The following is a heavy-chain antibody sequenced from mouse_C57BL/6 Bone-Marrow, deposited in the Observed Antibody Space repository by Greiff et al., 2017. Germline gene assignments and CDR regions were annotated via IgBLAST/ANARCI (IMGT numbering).Heavy chain of an antibody. D-gene: IGHD1-1*01. CDR1: GYTFTSYW. V-gene: IGHV1-55*01. CDR3: ARGRILRYCDV. CDR2: IYPGSGST. J-gene: IGHJ1*03. Sequence: VKLQQPGAELVKPGASVKMSCKASGYTFTSYWIPWVKQRPGQGLEWIGDIYPGSGSTNYNEKFKGKATLTVDTSSSTAYMQLSSLTSEDSAVYYCARGRILRYCDVWGTGTTVTVSS.